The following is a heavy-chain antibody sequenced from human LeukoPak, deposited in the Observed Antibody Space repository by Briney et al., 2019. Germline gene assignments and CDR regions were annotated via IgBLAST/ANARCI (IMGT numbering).Heavy chain of an antibody. J-gene: IGHJ5*02. D-gene: IGHD2-2*01. CDR1: GGSFSGYY. V-gene: IGHV4-34*01. CDR2: INHSGST. CDR3: ARDRRQCSSTSCYGGWFDP. Sequence: PSETLSLTCAVYGGSFSGYYWSWIRQPPGKGLEWIGEINHSGSTNYNPSLKSRVTISVDTSKNQFSLKLSSVTAADTAVYYCARDRRQCSSTSCYGGWFDPWGQGTLVTVSS.